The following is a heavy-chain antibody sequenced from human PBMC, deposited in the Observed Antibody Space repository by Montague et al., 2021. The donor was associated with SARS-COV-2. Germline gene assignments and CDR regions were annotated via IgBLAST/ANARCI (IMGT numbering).Heavy chain of an antibody. D-gene: IGHD6-6*01. CDR2: INRSGST. CDR1: GGSFSNYC. Sequence: SETLSLTCAVYGGSFSNYCWTWICQPPGKGMEWIGVINRSGSTNYNQSLKRQVTISGDTYKNQFPLKLSAVTAADTAVYFCASGGIAARRQYFDYWGQGTLVTVSS. V-gene: IGHV4-34*01. J-gene: IGHJ4*02. CDR3: ASGGIAARRQYFDY.